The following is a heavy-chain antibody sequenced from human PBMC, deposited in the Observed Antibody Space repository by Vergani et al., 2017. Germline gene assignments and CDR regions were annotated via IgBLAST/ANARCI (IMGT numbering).Heavy chain of an antibody. Sequence: QVQLQQWGAGLLKPSETLSLTCAVYGGSFSGYYWSWIRQPPGKGLEWIGEINHSGSTNYNPSLKSRVTISVDTSKNQFSLKLSSVTAADTAVYYCARVTSRCSSTSCYRGVFDYWGQGTLVTVSS. V-gene: IGHV4-34*01. CDR2: INHSGST. J-gene: IGHJ4*02. CDR3: ARVTSRCSSTSCYRGVFDY. D-gene: IGHD2-2*02. CDR1: GGSFSGYY.